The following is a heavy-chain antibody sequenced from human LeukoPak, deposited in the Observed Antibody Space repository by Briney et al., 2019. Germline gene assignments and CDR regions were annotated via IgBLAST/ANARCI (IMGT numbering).Heavy chain of an antibody. CDR1: GGSISSYY. V-gene: IGHV4-59*01. CDR3: ARGGSSSSWPFYY. Sequence: SETLSLTCTVSGGSISSYYWSWIRQPPGKELEWIGYIHYSGSTNYSPSLKSRVTMSVDTSKNQFSLKLTSVTAADTAVYYCARGGSSSSWPFYYWGQGTLVTVSS. J-gene: IGHJ4*02. CDR2: IHYSGST. D-gene: IGHD6-13*01.